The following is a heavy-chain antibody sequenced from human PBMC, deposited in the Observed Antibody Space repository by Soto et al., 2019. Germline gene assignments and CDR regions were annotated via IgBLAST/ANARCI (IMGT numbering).Heavy chain of an antibody. CDR1: GGTFSIYA. CDR2: IIPIFGTA. V-gene: IGHV1-69*13. D-gene: IGHD2-2*01. CDR3: ASGGGYCSSTSCDVTSNWFDP. J-gene: IGHJ5*02. Sequence: SVKVSCKASGGTFSIYAIIWVRQAPGQGLEWMGGIIPIFGTANYAQKLQGRVTITADESTSTAYMELSSLRSEDTAVYYCASGGGYCSSTSCDVTSNWFDPWGQGTLVTVSS.